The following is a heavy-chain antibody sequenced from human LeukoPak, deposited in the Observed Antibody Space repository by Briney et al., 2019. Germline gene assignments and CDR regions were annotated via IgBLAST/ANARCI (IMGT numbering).Heavy chain of an antibody. V-gene: IGHV4-39*01. J-gene: IGHJ3*02. CDR2: IYYSGST. D-gene: IGHD4-23*01. CDR3: ASGVVTYAFDI. Sequence: SETLSLTCTVSGGSISRSSYYWGWIRQPPGKGLERIGSIYYSGSTYYNPSLKSRVTISVDTSKNQFSLKLSSVTAADTAVYYCASGVVTYAFDIWGQGTMVTVSS. CDR1: GGSISRSSYY.